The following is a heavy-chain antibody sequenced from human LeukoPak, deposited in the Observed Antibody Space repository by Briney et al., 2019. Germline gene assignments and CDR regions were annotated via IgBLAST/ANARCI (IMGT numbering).Heavy chain of an antibody. J-gene: IGHJ1*01. CDR1: GGFMSGYF. CDR2: IYYSGST. D-gene: IGHD6-13*01. Sequence: SETLSLTCTVSGGFMSGYFWSWIRQPPGKGLEWIGYIYYSGSTNYNPSLKSRVTISVDTSKNQFSLKLSSVTAADTAVYYCARSITSSWYGDFQHWGQGTLVTVSS. CDR3: ARSITSSWYGDFQH. V-gene: IGHV4-59*01.